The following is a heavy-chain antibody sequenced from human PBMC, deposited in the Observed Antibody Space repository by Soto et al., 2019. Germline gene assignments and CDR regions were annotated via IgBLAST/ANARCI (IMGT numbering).Heavy chain of an antibody. V-gene: IGHV4-4*02. CDR1: GGSISSSNW. CDR3: GGWGDCSSTSCYEAFDI. D-gene: IGHD2-2*01. CDR2: IYHSGST. J-gene: IGHJ3*02. Sequence: TLSLTCAVSGGSISSSNWWSWVLQPPGKGLEGIGEIYHSGSTNYNPSLKSRVTISVDKSKNQFSLKLSSVNAADTAVYYCGGWGDCSSTSCYEAFDIWGQGTMVTV.